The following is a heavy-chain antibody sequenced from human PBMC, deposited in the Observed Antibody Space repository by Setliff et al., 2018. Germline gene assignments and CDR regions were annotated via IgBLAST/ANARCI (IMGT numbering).Heavy chain of an antibody. V-gene: IGHV4-39*01. CDR3: ARTGTYRYFDY. J-gene: IGHJ4*02. CDR1: GASITNINYY. Sequence: SETLSLTCTVSGASITNINYYWGLIRQPPGKGLEWIGRIYYSGNNYYNASLKSRLTISVDTSKNQFSLKLRSVTAADTAVYYCARTGTYRYFDYWGQGILVTVSS. D-gene: IGHD1-1*01. CDR2: IYYSGNN.